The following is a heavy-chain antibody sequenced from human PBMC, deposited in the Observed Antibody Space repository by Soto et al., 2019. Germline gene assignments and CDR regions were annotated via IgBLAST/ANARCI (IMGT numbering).Heavy chain of an antibody. D-gene: IGHD2-2*01. CDR1: GFTFDDYA. Sequence: GGSLRLSCAASGFTFDDYAMHWVRQAPGKGLEWVSGISWNSGSIGYADSVKGRFTISRDNAKNSLYLQMNSLRAEDTALYYCAKDIRRAIVVVPAALGSWFDPWGQGTLVTVSS. J-gene: IGHJ5*02. V-gene: IGHV3-9*01. CDR2: ISWNSGSI. CDR3: AKDIRRAIVVVPAALGSWFDP.